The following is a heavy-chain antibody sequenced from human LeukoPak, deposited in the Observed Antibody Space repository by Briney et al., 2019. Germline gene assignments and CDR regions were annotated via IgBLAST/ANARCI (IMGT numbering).Heavy chain of an antibody. CDR2: FDPEDGET. CDR1: GYTLTELS. V-gene: IGHV1-24*01. J-gene: IGHJ6*02. D-gene: IGHD6-19*01. CDR3: ATDAGIAVAGTFYYGMDV. Sequence: ASVKVSCKVSGYTLTELSMHWVRQAPGKGLEWMGGFDPEDGETIYAQKFQGRVTMTEDTSTDTAYMELSSLRSEGTAVYYCATDAGIAVAGTFYYGMDVWGQRTTVTVSS.